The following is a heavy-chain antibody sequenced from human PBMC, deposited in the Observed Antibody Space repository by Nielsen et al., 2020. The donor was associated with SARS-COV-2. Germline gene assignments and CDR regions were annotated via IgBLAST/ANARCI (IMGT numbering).Heavy chain of an antibody. D-gene: IGHD4-17*01. Sequence: WVRQAPGQGLEWMGWINPNSGGTNYAQKFQGWVTMTRDTSISTANMELSRLRSDDTAVYYCARGDYDYGDPRSYYYYYYGMDVWGQGTTVTVSS. J-gene: IGHJ6*02. V-gene: IGHV1-2*04. CDR2: INPNSGGT. CDR3: ARGDYDYGDPRSYYYYYYGMDV.